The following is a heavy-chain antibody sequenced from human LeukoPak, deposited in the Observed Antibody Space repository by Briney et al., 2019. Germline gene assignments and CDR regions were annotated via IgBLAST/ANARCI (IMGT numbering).Heavy chain of an antibody. V-gene: IGHV1-46*01. J-gene: IGHJ4*02. CDR1: GYTFTSYH. CDR3: ARGDNYYGSGSYLYY. CDR2: INPSSGST. Sequence: GASVKVSCKASGYTFTSYHMHWVRQAPGQGLEWMGIINPSSGSTSYAQKFQGRVTMTTDTSTSTAYMELRSLRSDDTAVYYCARGDNYYGSGSYLYYWGQGTLVTVSS. D-gene: IGHD3-10*01.